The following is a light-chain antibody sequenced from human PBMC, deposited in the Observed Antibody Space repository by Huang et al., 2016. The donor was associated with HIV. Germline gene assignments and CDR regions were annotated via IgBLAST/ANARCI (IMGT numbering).Light chain of an antibody. J-gene: IGKJ4*01. CDR3: QQYNDWPPLT. CDR1: QGVRTN. Sequence: VMTQSPASLSASPGRRVTLSCRASQGVRTNLAWYQQKPGQAPTLRLFGAATRATGTPPRFSGSGSGTDFTLTITSLQSSDSAIYYCQQYNDWPPLTFGGGTKVEI. V-gene: IGKV3D-15*01. CDR2: GAA.